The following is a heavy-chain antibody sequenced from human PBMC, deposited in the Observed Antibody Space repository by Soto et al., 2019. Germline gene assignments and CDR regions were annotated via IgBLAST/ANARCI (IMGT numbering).Heavy chain of an antibody. V-gene: IGHV4-59*01. CDR3: ACQSGSGISYYYYGMNV. J-gene: IGHJ6*02. D-gene: IGHD3-10*01. Sequence: PXRGLCVTCAVLGGPTISKKWSWFRQPQGKGLEGIGYFYYSGSSNYNPSLKSRVTISVDTSKNQFSLKLISVTAADTAVYYCACQSGSGISYYYYGMNVWGQGTTVIVSS. CDR2: FYYSGSS. CDR1: GGPTISKK.